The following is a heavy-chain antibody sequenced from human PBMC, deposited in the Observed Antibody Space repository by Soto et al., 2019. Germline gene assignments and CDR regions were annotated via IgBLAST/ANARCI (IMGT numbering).Heavy chain of an antibody. V-gene: IGHV4-31*03. Sequence: SETLSLTCTVSGGSITTGGPYWSWIRQHPGKGLEWIGNIYHSGSTYYNPSLKSRVTISVDTSKNQFSLKLSSVTAADTAVYYCARVQGAIWFGDQNYGMDVWGQGTTVTVSS. CDR1: GGSITTGGPY. D-gene: IGHD3-10*01. CDR3: ARVQGAIWFGDQNYGMDV. CDR2: IYHSGST. J-gene: IGHJ6*02.